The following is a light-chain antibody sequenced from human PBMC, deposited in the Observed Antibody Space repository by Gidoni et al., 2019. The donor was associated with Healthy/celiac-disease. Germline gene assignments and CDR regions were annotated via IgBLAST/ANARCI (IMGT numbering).Light chain of an antibody. V-gene: IGKV1-5*01. CDR2: DAS. Sequence: DIQMTQSPSTLSASVGDRVTITSRASQSISSWLAWYQQEPGKAPKLLIYDASSLESGVPSRFSGSGSGTEFTLTISSLQPDDFATYYCQQYNSYSRTFGQGTKVEIK. J-gene: IGKJ1*01. CDR1: QSISSW. CDR3: QQYNSYSRT.